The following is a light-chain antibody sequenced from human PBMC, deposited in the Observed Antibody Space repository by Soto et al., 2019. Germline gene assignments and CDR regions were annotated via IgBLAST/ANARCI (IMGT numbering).Light chain of an antibody. Sequence: EIVLTQSPATLSLSAGERATLSCMASQSVSSYLAWYQQKPGQAPRLLIYDASNRATGIPARFSGSGSGTDFTLTISSLEPEDFAVYYCQQRSNWPLTFGGGTKVDI. CDR3: QQRSNWPLT. J-gene: IGKJ4*01. V-gene: IGKV3-11*01. CDR1: QSVSSY. CDR2: DAS.